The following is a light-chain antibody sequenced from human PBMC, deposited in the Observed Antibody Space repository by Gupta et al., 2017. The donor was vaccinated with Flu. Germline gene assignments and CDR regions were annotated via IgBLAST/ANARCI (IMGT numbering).Light chain of an antibody. Sequence: SPSTLSASVGDRVTSTCRASQSISSWLEWYQQKPGKAPKLLIYKASRGESGVPSRFSGSGYGTEFTLTSSSLQPDDFANYYGQQYNSYSTFGQGTKVEIK. CDR3: QQYNSYST. V-gene: IGKV1-5*03. J-gene: IGKJ1*01. CDR1: QSISSW. CDR2: KAS.